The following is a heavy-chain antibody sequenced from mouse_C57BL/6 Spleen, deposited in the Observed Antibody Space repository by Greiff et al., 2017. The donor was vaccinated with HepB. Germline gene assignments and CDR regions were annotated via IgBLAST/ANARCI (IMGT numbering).Heavy chain of an antibody. CDR1: GYAFSSSW. CDR2: IYPGDGDT. J-gene: IGHJ4*01. V-gene: IGHV1-82*01. Sequence: VQLQQSGPELVKPGASVKISCKASGYAFSSSWMNWVKQRPGKGLEWIGRIYPGDGDTNYNGKFKGKATLTADKSSSTAYMQLSSLTSEDSAVYFGAGNDYPYAMDYWGQGTSVTVSS. D-gene: IGHD2-4*01. CDR3: AGNDYPYAMDY.